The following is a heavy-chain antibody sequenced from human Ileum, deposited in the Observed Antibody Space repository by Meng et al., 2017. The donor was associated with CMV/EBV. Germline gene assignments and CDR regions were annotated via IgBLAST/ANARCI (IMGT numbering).Heavy chain of an antibody. D-gene: IGHD7-27*01. CDR3: ARDVWGFDY. Sequence: QVPLLQSGAGGKKPGASVKIPCKTSGYTFTDHNIGWVRQAPGQGLEWVGWISLGNGQTVYGHKVQGRVTVTTDTSTSTAYMELRSLRSDDTAMYYCARDVWGFDYWGQGTLVTVSS. CDR1: GYTFTDHN. CDR2: ISLGNGQT. V-gene: IGHV1-18*04. J-gene: IGHJ4*02.